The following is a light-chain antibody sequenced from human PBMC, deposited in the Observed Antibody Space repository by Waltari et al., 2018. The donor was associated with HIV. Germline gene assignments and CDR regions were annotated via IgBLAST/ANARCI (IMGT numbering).Light chain of an antibody. Sequence: DIVMTQSLDPLPVSLVENATINCKSSQSVLSSSSYRDYLGWYQQKPGQPPKLRIYWASTRESGVPDRVSGSGSGTDFTLTISNLQAEDVAVYYCQQYLRTPWTFGQGTRVEIK. V-gene: IGKV4-1*01. CDR1: QSVLSSSSYRDY. J-gene: IGKJ1*01. CDR2: WAS. CDR3: QQYLRTPWT.